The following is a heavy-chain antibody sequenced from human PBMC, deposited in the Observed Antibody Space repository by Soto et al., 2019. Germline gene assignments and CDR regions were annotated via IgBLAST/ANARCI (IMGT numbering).Heavy chain of an antibody. CDR1: GFTFSRYA. CDR2: IATDGSNK. V-gene: IGHV3-30*04. J-gene: IGHJ4*02. Sequence: QVQVVESGGGVGQPGWSLRLSCAASGFTFSRYAIHWVRPEPGKGRELVAVIATDGSNKYYVDSVKGRFTISRDNSRNTLYLQMNRMRDEDAAVYYCARSRRGAVADSVDFWGQGTMVTVAA. D-gene: IGHD3-10*01. CDR3: ARSRRGAVADSVDF.